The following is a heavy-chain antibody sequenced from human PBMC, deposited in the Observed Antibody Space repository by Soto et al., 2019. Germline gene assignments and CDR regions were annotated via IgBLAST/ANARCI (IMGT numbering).Heavy chain of an antibody. Sequence: HLQESGPGLVKPSETLSLTCTVSGGSISSLSYYWGWIRQPPGKGLEWIGSIFFTGNTYYNPSLESRVAISVDTSRNHFSLTVNSVTAADTAVYYCASRHCSGGNCYNPDFDSWGQGTLVTVSS. CDR2: IFFTGNT. CDR1: GGSISSLSYY. V-gene: IGHV4-39*02. D-gene: IGHD2-15*01. J-gene: IGHJ4*02. CDR3: ASRHCSGGNCYNPDFDS.